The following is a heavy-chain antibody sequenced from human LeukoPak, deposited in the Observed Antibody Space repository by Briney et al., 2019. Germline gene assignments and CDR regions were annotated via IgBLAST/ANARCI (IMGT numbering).Heavy chain of an antibody. J-gene: IGHJ3*02. V-gene: IGHV4-38-2*02. CDR3: ARDDETGYVGNPFDS. Sequence: PSETLSLTCSVSGFSINSGYYWGWIRQPPEKGLEWIGSIDHTGTTYYNPSLKSRVTILVETSKNQFSLKLTSVTAADTAVYYCARDDETGYVGNPFDSWGQGTMVTVSS. CDR2: IDHTGTT. D-gene: IGHD5-12*01. CDR1: GFSINSGYY.